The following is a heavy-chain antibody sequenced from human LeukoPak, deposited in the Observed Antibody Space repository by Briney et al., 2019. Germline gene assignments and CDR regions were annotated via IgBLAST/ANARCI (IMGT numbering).Heavy chain of an antibody. CDR3: AYVDTAIDAFDI. CDR1: GFTFSSYA. D-gene: IGHD5-18*01. CDR2: ISYDGSNK. Sequence: PGRSLRLSCAASGFTFSSYAMHWVRQAPGKGLEWVAVISYDGSNKYYADSVKGRFTISRDNSKNTLYLQMNSLRAEDTAVYYCAYVDTAIDAFDIWGQGTMVTVSS. J-gene: IGHJ3*02. V-gene: IGHV3-30-3*01.